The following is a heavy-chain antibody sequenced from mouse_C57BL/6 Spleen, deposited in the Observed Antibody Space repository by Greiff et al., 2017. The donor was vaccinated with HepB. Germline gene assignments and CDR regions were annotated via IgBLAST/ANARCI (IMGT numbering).Heavy chain of an antibody. D-gene: IGHD1-1*01. CDR3: ARSSITTVEAAWFAY. CDR1: GYSFTDYN. V-gene: IGHV1-39*01. CDR2: INPNYGTT. Sequence: EVQLQQSGPELVKPGASVKISCKASGYSFTDYNMNWVKQSNGKSLEWIGVINPNYGTTSYNQKFKGKATLTVDQSSSTAYMQLNSLTSEDSAVYYCARSSITTVEAAWFAYWGQGTLVTVSA. J-gene: IGHJ3*01.